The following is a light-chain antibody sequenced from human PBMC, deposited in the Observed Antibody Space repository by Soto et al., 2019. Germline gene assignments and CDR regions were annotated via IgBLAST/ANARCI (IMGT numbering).Light chain of an antibody. CDR1: QGISTY. J-gene: IGKJ1*01. CDR3: QNYTGAPWT. V-gene: IGKV1-27*01. Sequence: DLQMTQSPSSLSASVGDRVTITCRASQGISTYLVWYQQKPGTVPKLLIFAASTLQSGVPSRFSGSGSGTDLTLTISGLEPEDVAPYCCQNYTGAPWTFGQGTKVESK. CDR2: AAS.